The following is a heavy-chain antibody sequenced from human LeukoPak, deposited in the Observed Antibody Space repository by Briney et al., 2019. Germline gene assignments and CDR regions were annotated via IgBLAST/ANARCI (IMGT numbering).Heavy chain of an antibody. D-gene: IGHD5-18*01. Sequence: GRSLRLSCVASGFTFSYHGFHWVRQAPGKGLEWVSAIWSDGSKKCYAESVEGRFTISRDDSKNTVYLQMNSLRADDTGVYYCARDPQHSMDVWGQGTTVTVSS. J-gene: IGHJ6*02. CDR2: IWSDGSKK. CDR3: ARDPQHSMDV. V-gene: IGHV3-33*01. CDR1: GFTFSYHG.